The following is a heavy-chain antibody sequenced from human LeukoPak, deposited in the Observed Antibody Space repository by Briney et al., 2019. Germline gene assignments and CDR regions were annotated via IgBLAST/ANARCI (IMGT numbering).Heavy chain of an antibody. CDR1: GYTFTSYG. J-gene: IGHJ6*02. CDR3: ARDWRGYCSGGSCYLGGTYYYYGMDV. Sequence: ASVKVSCKASGYTFTSYGISWVRQAPGQGLEWMGWISAHNGNTNYARKLQGRVTMTTDTSTSTAYMELRSLRSDDTAVYYCARDWRGYCSGGSCYLGGTYYYYGMDVWGQGTTVTVSS. V-gene: IGHV1-18*01. CDR2: ISAHNGNT. D-gene: IGHD2-15*01.